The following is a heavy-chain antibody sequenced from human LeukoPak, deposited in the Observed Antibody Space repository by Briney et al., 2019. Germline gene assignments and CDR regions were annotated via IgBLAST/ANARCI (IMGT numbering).Heavy chain of an antibody. Sequence: GGSLRLSCAASGFTFSSYSMNWVRQAPGKGLEWVSYISSSGSTIYYADSVKGRFTISRDNAKNTLYLQMNSLRAEDTAVYYCARRGAVAGTFDYWGQGTLVTVSS. V-gene: IGHV3-48*04. J-gene: IGHJ4*02. CDR2: ISSSGSTI. CDR3: ARRGAVAGTFDY. CDR1: GFTFSSYS. D-gene: IGHD6-19*01.